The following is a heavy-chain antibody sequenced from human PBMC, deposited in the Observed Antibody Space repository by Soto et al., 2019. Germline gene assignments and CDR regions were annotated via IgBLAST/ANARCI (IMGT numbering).Heavy chain of an antibody. D-gene: IGHD4-17*01. J-gene: IGHJ6*02. Sequence: QVQLQESGPGLVKPSGTLSLTCTVSGGSISSYYWTWIRQPPGKGLEWIGYIYYSGSTYYNPSLKSRATIPGDTPKNQCSLRPNSVTAADGPVYYCARTTVTTIYYYAMDVWGQGTPVTVSS. V-gene: IGHV4-59*01. CDR3: ARTTVTTIYYYAMDV. CDR1: GGSISSYY. CDR2: IYYSGST.